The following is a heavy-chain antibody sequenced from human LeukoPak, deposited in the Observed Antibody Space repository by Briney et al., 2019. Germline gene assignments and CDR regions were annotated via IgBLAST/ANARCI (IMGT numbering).Heavy chain of an antibody. Sequence: SETLSLTCTVSGGSISSYFWTWIRQPPGKGLEWIGYIYYSGSTNYNPSLKSRVTISVDASKNHFSLKLSSVTAADTAVYYCARDRSLGIIDYWGQGTLVTVSS. CDR1: GGSISSYF. CDR2: IYYSGST. V-gene: IGHV4-59*01. D-gene: IGHD3-16*01. J-gene: IGHJ4*02. CDR3: ARDRSLGIIDY.